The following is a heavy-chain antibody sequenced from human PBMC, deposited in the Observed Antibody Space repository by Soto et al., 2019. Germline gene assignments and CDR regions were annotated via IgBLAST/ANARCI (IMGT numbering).Heavy chain of an antibody. CDR2: IIPIFGTA. CDR3: AIQYGSGSHVGNYYYYYGMDV. V-gene: IGHV1-69*01. Sequence: QVQLVQSGAEVKKPGSSVKVSCKASGGTCSSYAISWVRQAPGQGLEWMGGIIPIFGTAKYAQKFQGRVTITADESKSAAYMELSSLRSEDTAVYYCAIQYGSGSHVGNYYYYYGMDVWGQGTKVTVSS. CDR1: GGTCSSYA. J-gene: IGHJ6*02. D-gene: IGHD3-10*01.